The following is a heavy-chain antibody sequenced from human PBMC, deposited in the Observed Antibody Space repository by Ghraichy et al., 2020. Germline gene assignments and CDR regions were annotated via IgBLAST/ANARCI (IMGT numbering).Heavy chain of an antibody. CDR1: GGSISSSSYY. CDR2: IYYSGST. CDR3: ARVVGATPFDY. V-gene: IGHV4-39*01. J-gene: IGHJ4*02. Sequence: SETLSLTCTVSGGSISSSSYYWGWIRQPPGKGLEWIGSIYYSGSTYYNPSLKSRVTISVDTSKNQFSLKLSSVTAADTAMYYCARVVGATPFDYWGQGTLVTVSS. D-gene: IGHD1-26*01.